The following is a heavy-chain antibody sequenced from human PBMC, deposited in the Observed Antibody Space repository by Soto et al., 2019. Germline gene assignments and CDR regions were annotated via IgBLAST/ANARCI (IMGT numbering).Heavy chain of an antibody. Sequence: SETLSLTCTVSGGSISNYYWSWIRQPPGKGLEWIGYIYYSGSTNYNPSLKSRVTISVDTSKNQFSLKLSSVTAADTAVYYCARTIFGVQNYYFDYWGQGTLVTVSS. J-gene: IGHJ4*02. CDR1: GGSISNYY. D-gene: IGHD3-3*01. V-gene: IGHV4-59*01. CDR2: IYYSGST. CDR3: ARTIFGVQNYYFDY.